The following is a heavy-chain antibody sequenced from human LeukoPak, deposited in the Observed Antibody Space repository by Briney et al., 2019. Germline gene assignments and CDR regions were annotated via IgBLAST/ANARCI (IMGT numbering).Heavy chain of an antibody. J-gene: IGHJ5*02. CDR1: GFTFSNYD. V-gene: IGHV3-23*01. D-gene: IGHD6-19*01. CDR2: ISDSGGST. Sequence: GGSLRLSCTASGFTFSNYDMSWVRQAPGKGLEWVSSISDSGGSTYYADSVKGRFTISRDNSKNTLYLQMTNLRAADTAVYYCAKDLSRAVAADWFDPWDQGSLVTVSS. CDR3: AKDLSRAVAADWFDP.